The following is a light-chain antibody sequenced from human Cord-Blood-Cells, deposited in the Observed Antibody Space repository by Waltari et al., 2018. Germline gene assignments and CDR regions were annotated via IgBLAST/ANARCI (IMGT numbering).Light chain of an antibody. J-gene: IGKJ1*01. CDR3: QQYYSTPT. V-gene: IGKV4-1*01. CDR2: WAS. Sequence: DIVMTQSPDSLAVSLGERATINCKSSQSVLYSSNNKNYLAWYQQKPRQPPKLLIYWASTRESGVRDRFSGSGSGTDFTLTSSSLQAEDVAVYYCQQYYSTPTFGQGTKVEIK. CDR1: QSVLYSSNNKNY.